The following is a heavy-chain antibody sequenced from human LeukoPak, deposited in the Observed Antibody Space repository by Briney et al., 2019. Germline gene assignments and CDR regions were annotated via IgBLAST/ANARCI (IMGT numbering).Heavy chain of an antibody. CDR2: IYYSGST. D-gene: IGHD3-9*01. V-gene: IGHV4-59*01. Sequence: PSETLSLTCTVSGGSISSYYWSWIRQPPGKGLEWIGYIYYSGSTNYNPSLKSRVTISVDTSKNQFSLKLSSVTAADTAVYYCARVNYDILTSYYSSYGMDVWGQGTTVTVSS. J-gene: IGHJ6*02. CDR1: GGSISSYY. CDR3: ARVNYDILTSYYSSYGMDV.